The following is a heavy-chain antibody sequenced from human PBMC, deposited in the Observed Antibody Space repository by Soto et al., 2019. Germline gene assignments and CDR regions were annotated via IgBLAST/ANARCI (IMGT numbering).Heavy chain of an antibody. CDR3: VRDRDLYRDMFHADL. J-gene: IGHJ4*01. D-gene: IGHD3-10*02. CDR2: ISSRGTAI. CDR1: GFVFSSYS. V-gene: IGHV3-48*02. Sequence: GGSLRLSCVGSGFVFSSYSINWVRQAPGKGPEWLSYISSRGTAIYYADSVRGRFTISTDNAGNSVFLQMRSLRDEDTAVYFCVRDRDLYRDMFHADLWSQGTLVTVSS.